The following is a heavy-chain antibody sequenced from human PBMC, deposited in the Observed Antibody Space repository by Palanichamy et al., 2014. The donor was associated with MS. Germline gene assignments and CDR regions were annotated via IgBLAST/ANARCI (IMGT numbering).Heavy chain of an antibody. CDR1: GFTFSSYA. CDR3: AKAAETYYYDSSGYAPSRYFDY. D-gene: IGHD3-22*01. J-gene: IGHJ4*02. Sequence: EVQLLESGGGLVQPGGSLGLSCAASGFTFSSYAMSWVRQAPGKGLEWVSAISGSGGSTYYADSVKGRFTISRDNSKNTLYLQMNSLRAEDTAVYYCAKAAETYYYDSSGYAPSRYFDYWGQGTLVTVSS. V-gene: IGHV3-23*01. CDR2: ISGSGGST.